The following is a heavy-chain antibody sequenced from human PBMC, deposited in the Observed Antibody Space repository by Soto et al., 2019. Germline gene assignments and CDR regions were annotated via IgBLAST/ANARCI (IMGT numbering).Heavy chain of an antibody. V-gene: IGHV1-8*01. J-gene: IGHJ6*03. CDR2: MNPNSGNT. Sequence: ASVKVSCKASGYTFTSYDINWVRQATGQGLEWMGWMNPNSGNTGYAQKFQGRVTMTRNTSISTAYMELSSLRSEDTAVYYCARGPIGSYYYYYYMDVWGKGTTVTVSS. CDR3: ARGPIGSYYYYYYMDV. D-gene: IGHD2-15*01. CDR1: GYTFTSYD.